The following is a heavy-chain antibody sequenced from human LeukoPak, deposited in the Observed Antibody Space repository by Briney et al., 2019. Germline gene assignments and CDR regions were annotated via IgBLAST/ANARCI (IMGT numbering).Heavy chain of an antibody. Sequence: NPSETLSLTCTVSGGSISSYYWSWIRQPPGKGLEWIGYIYYSGSTNYNPSLKSRVTISVDTSKNQFSLKLSSVTAADTAVYYCARVSYGAFDIWGQGTMVTVSP. V-gene: IGHV4-59*01. CDR1: GGSISSYY. D-gene: IGHD2-8*01. CDR3: ARVSYGAFDI. J-gene: IGHJ3*02. CDR2: IYYSGST.